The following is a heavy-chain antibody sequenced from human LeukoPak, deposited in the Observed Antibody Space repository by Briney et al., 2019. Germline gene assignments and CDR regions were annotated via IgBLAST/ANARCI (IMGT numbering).Heavy chain of an antibody. CDR2: INPSGSST. CDR1: GYTFTSYY. J-gene: IGHJ5*02. CDR3: ARDNSVGDTAWWFDP. D-gene: IGHD1-26*01. Sequence: ASVKVSCKASGYTFTSYYMHWVRQAPGQGLEWMGLINPSGSSTSYAQKFQGRLPLTRDMSTNTDYMELSSLRSEDTAVYYCARDNSVGDTAWWFDPWGQGTLVTVSS. V-gene: IGHV1-46*01.